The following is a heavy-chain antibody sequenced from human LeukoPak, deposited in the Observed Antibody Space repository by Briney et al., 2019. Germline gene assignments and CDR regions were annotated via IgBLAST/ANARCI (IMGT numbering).Heavy chain of an antibody. CDR3: ARESGSYRNYFDY. J-gene: IGHJ4*02. V-gene: IGHV3-49*03. CDR2: IRSKAYGGTT. CDR1: GFTFGDYA. Sequence: GGSLRLSCTASGFTFGDYAMSWFRQAPGKGLEWVGFIRSKAYGGTTEYAASVKGRFTISRDDSKSIAYLQMNSLKTEDTAVYYCARESGSYRNYFDYWGQGTLVTVSS. D-gene: IGHD1-26*01.